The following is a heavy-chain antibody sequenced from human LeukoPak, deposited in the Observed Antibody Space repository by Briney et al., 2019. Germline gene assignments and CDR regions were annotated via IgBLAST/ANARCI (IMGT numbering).Heavy chain of an antibody. CDR2: IFYSGTT. J-gene: IGHJ5*02. V-gene: IGHV4-59*01. CDR1: GGSISSYY. Sequence: SETLSLTCTVSGGSISSYYWSWIRQPPGKGLEWIGFIFYSGTTNYNPSLKSRVAISVDTSKNQFSLKLSSVTAADTAVYYCAQLSSLANIAARGRTWLDPWGQGSLVTVSS. CDR3: AQLSSLANIAARGRTWLDP. D-gene: IGHD6-6*01.